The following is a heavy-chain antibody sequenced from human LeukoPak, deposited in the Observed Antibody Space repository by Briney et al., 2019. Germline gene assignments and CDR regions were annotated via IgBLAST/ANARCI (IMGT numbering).Heavy chain of an antibody. D-gene: IGHD2-2*01. CDR3: ARADCSSSTCYLRRSWFDP. V-gene: IGHV3-21*01. J-gene: IGHJ5*02. CDR2: ISPKSDFI. CDR1: GSTVSTNY. Sequence: GGSLRLSCVVSGSTVSTNYMTWVRQAPGKGLEWVSSISPKSDFIYYSDSVRGRFTVSRDNAENSLYLQMNSLRAEDTAVYYCARADCSSSTCYLRRSWFDPWGQGTLVTVSS.